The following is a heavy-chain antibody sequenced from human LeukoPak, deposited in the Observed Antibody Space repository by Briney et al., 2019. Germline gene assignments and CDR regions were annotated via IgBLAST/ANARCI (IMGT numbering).Heavy chain of an antibody. J-gene: IGHJ6*02. CDR3: TRTFRKIDGMDV. CDR2: LNFDGSST. V-gene: IGHV3-74*01. CDR1: GFTFTSYW. Sequence: GGSLRLSCPASGFTFTSYWMNWVRQAPGKGLVWVSRLNFDGSSTSYADSVKGRFIISRDNAKNTLYLQMNSLRADDTAVYYCTRTFRKIDGMDVWGQGTTVTVSS. D-gene: IGHD2-21*01.